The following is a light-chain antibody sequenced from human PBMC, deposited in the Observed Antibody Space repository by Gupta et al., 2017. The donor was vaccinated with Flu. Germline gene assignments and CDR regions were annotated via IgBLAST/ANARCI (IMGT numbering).Light chain of an antibody. CDR2: AAS. Sequence: DIKMTQSPSALPASVGDRVTITCRESQSISSYLNWYQQKPGKAPKLLIYAASSLQSGVPSRFSGSGSGTDFTLTISSLQPEDFATYYCQQSYSTPLTFGGGTRVEIK. J-gene: IGKJ4*01. CDR1: QSISSY. V-gene: IGKV1-39*01. CDR3: QQSYSTPLT.